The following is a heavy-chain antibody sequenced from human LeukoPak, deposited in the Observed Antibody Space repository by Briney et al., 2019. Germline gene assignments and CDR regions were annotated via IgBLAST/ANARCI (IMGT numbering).Heavy chain of an antibody. D-gene: IGHD5-18*01. V-gene: IGHV1-2*02. CDR3: ARVDTAMVRYFDY. CDR2: INPNSGCT. J-gene: IGHJ4*02. Sequence: ASVKVSCKASGYTFTGYYMHWVRQAPGQGLEWMGWINPNSGCTNYAQKLQGRVTMTRDTSISTAYMELSRLRSDDTAVYYCARVDTAMVRYFDYWGQGTLVTVSS. CDR1: GYTFTGYY.